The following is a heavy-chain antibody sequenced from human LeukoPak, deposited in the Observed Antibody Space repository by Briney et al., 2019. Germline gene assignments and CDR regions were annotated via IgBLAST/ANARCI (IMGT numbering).Heavy chain of an antibody. D-gene: IGHD6-19*01. V-gene: IGHV3-23*01. J-gene: IGHJ6*02. CDR1: GFTFSSSA. CDR3: ARRKYSSGLYYYGMDV. Sequence: GGSLRLSCAASGFTFSSSAMSWVRQAPGKGLEWVSAISNNGGYTYYADSVQGRFTISRDNSKSTLCLQMNSLRAEDTAVYYCARRKYSSGLYYYGMDVWGQGTTVTVSS. CDR2: ISNNGGYT.